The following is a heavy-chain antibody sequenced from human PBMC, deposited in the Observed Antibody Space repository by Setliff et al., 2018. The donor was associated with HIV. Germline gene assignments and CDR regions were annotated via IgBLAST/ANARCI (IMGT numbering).Heavy chain of an antibody. CDR2: THYSGSS. D-gene: IGHD2-21*02. J-gene: IGHJ2*01. CDR3: ARDVGLCGVDCWPYFYFDL. Sequence: KTSETLSLTCTISGGFISNHYWNWIRLPPGKGLEWIGSTHYSGSSYYSPSLKSRVTIPLDTSKNQFSLKLSSMTAADTAVYYCARDVGLCGVDCWPYFYFDLWGRGNLVTVS. V-gene: IGHV4-59*11. CDR1: GGFISNHY.